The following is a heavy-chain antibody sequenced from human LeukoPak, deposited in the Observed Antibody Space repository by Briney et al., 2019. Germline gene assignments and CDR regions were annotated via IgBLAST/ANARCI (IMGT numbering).Heavy chain of an antibody. CDR2: IYYSGST. J-gene: IGHJ3*02. D-gene: IGHD6-19*01. CDR3: ARGQYSSGWLHAFDI. V-gene: IGHV4-59*01. CDR1: GGSISSYY. Sequence: SETLSLTCTVSGGSISSYYWSWIRQPPGKGLEWIGYIYYSGSTNYNPSLKSRVTISVDTSKNQFSLKLSSVTAADTAVYYCARGQYSSGWLHAFDIWGQGTMVTVSS.